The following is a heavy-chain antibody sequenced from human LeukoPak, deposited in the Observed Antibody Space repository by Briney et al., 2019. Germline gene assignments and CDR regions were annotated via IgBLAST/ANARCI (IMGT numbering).Heavy chain of an antibody. D-gene: IGHD1-26*01. CDR3: AKGSGTGATRAGHFHF. J-gene: IGHJ4*01. V-gene: IGHV3-23*01. CDR2: ISDTGFST. CDR1: GFTFSTYA. Sequence: PGGSVRLSCAASGFTFSTYAMNGVRQAPGKGLVGVLAISDTGFSTYYADSVKGRFTISRYNSKNTLYLQMNSLRAEDTAVYYCAKGSGTGATRAGHFHFWGHGTLVTVSS.